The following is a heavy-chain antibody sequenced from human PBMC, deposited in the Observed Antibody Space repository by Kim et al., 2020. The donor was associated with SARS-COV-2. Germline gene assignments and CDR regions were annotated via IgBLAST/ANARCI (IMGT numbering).Heavy chain of an antibody. D-gene: IGHD3-10*01. CDR3: AKAGRGVRGVIPYWFDP. Sequence: GGSLRLSCAASGFTFSSYAMSWVRQAPGKGLEWVSAISGSGGSTYYADSVKGRFTISRDNSKNTLYLQMNSLRAEDTAVYYCAKAGRGVRGVIPYWFDPWGQGTLVTVSS. CDR1: GFTFSSYA. V-gene: IGHV3-23*01. J-gene: IGHJ5*02. CDR2: ISGSGGST.